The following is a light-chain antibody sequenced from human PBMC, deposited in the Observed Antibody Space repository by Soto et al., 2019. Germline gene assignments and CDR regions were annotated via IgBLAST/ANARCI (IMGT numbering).Light chain of an antibody. V-gene: IGKV3-20*01. CDR2: DAS. CDR3: QQYGTSPFT. J-gene: IGKJ3*01. Sequence: EIVLTQSPGTLSLSPGEGATLSCRASQSIDFNKFAWYQKRPGQAPRLLIYDASNRATGIPDRFSGSGSGTDFTLTISRLEPEDFAVYYCQQYGTSPFTFGPGTKVDIK. CDR1: QSIDFNK.